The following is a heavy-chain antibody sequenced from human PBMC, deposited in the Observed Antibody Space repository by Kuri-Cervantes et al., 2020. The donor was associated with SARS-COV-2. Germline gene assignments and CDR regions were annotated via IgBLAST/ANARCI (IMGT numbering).Heavy chain of an antibody. J-gene: IGHJ3*02. Sequence: GGSLRLSCAASGFTFSSYEMNWVRQAPGKELEWVSYISSSGSTIYYADSVKGRFTISRDNAKNSLYLQMNSLRAEDTALYYCAKDFVSSSWKGGDAFDIWGQGTMVTVSS. CDR2: ISSSGSTI. CDR3: AKDFVSSSWKGGDAFDI. CDR1: GFTFSSYE. V-gene: IGHV3-48*03. D-gene: IGHD6-13*01.